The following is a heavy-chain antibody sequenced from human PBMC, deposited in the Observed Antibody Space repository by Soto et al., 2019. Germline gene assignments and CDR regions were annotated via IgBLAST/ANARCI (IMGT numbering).Heavy chain of an antibody. D-gene: IGHD3-10*01. CDR2: ISGTGDSS. CDR3: AKDNGNYGSGSFSH. Sequence: EVQLLESGGGLVQPGGSLRLSCAASGFTFGSYAMSWVRQAPGKGLEWVSLISGTGDSSEYANSVKGRFTISRDYSKTTVFLQMNSLRAEDTAVYFCAKDNGNYGSGSFSHWCQGTLGTVSS. V-gene: IGHV3-23*01. J-gene: IGHJ4*02. CDR1: GFTFGSYA.